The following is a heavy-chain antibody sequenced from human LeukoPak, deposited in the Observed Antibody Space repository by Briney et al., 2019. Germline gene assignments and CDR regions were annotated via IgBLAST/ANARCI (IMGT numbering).Heavy chain of an antibody. D-gene: IGHD6-19*01. V-gene: IGHV3-20*04. Sequence: GGSLRLSCAASGFTFDDYGMSWVRQAPGKGLEWVSSINWNGGTTDYADSVKGRFTISRDNAKNSLYLQMNSLRAEDTALYYCAKDYSSGWSYFDYWGQGTLVTVSS. CDR2: INWNGGTT. J-gene: IGHJ4*02. CDR3: AKDYSSGWSYFDY. CDR1: GFTFDDYG.